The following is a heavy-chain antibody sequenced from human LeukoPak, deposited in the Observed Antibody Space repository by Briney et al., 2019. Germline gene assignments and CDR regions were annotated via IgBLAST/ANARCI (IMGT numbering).Heavy chain of an antibody. J-gene: IGHJ6*02. CDR2: ISSSGGTI. V-gene: IGHV3-48*03. CDR3: ARRGSPPVGYYYGLDV. D-gene: IGHD1-26*01. Sequence: PGGSLRLSCVASGFTFSSYDMNWVRQAPGKGLERVSYISSSGGTIYYADSVKGRFTISRDNAKNSLYLQMNSLRAEDTAVYYCARRGSPPVGYYYGLDVWGQGTTVTVSS. CDR1: GFTFSSYD.